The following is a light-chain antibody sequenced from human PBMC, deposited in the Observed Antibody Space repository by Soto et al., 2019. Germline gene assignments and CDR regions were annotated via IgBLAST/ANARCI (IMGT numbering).Light chain of an antibody. CDR3: QQRSNWPRIT. CDR2: DAS. Sequence: EIMLTQSPATLSVSPGERATLSFRSSQSVSSRLAWYQRKPGQGPRLLIYDASNRATGIPARFSGSGSGTDFTLTISSLEPEDFAIYYCQQRSNWPRITFGQGTRLEIK. CDR1: QSVSSR. V-gene: IGKV3-11*01. J-gene: IGKJ5*01.